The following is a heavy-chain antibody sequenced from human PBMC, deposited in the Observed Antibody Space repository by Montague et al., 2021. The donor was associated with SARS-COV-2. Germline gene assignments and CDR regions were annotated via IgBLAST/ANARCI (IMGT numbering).Heavy chain of an antibody. CDR3: ASVPLYFVGFDF. Sequence: KKKSGGTTPYNPSLKGRVKISVDRSSNQMSLNLESVTAADTAVYYCASVPLYFVGFDFWGPGILVAVSS. J-gene: IGHJ4*02. D-gene: IGHD3-9*01. V-gene: IGHV4-34*01. CDR2: KKKSGGT.